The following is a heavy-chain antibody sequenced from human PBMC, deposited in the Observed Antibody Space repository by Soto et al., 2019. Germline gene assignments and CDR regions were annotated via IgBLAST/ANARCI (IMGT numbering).Heavy chain of an antibody. CDR3: AITTAVPNTRRSRSFFDY. CDR1: GGSGSNKGCY. V-gene: IGHV4-61*08. J-gene: IGHJ4*02. CDR2: VYYSATT. D-gene: IGHD4-17*01. Sequence: TMSLRCCVFGGSGSNKGCYWSWIRQAPGKRLEWIGYVYYSATTNYNPSIKSRVTISVDLSKNQCCLRLSSVTTADTALYYCAITTAVPNTRRSRSFFDYGGKGTLVTVSS.